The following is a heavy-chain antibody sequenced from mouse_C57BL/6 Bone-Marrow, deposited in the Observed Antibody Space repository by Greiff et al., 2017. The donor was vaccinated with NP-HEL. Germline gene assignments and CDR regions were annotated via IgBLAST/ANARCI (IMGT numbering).Heavy chain of an antibody. Sequence: VQLKESGAELVRPGASVKLSCTASGFNIKDDYMHWVKQRPEQGLEWIGWIDPENGDTEYASKFQGKATITADTSSNTAYLQLSSLTSEDTAVYYCTPIYYYGSYWGQGTLVTVSA. CDR1: GFNIKDDY. CDR2: IDPENGDT. CDR3: TPIYYYGSY. J-gene: IGHJ3*01. D-gene: IGHD1-1*01. V-gene: IGHV14-4*01.